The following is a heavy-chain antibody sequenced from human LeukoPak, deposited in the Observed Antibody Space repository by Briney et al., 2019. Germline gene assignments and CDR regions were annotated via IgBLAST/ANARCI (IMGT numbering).Heavy chain of an antibody. Sequence: PSETLSLTCTVSGGSISTYYWTWIRQPPGKGLEWIGYIYHSGSTYYNASLKSRVTISVDRSKNQFSLKLSSVTAADTAVYYCARDGRARGALDYWGQGTLVTVSS. CDR3: ARDGRARGALDY. V-gene: IGHV4-59*12. J-gene: IGHJ4*02. D-gene: IGHD3-10*01. CDR2: IYHSGST. CDR1: GGSISTYY.